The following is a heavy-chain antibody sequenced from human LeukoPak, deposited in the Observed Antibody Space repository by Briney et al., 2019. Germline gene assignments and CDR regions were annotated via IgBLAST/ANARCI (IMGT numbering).Heavy chain of an antibody. CDR1: GGSISSSSYY. Sequence: SETLSLTCTVSGGSISSSSYYWGWIRQPPGKGLEWIGSIYYSGSTYYNPSLKSRVTISVDTSKNQFSLKLSSVTAADTAVYYCARGDIVATDFDYWGQGTLVTVSS. J-gene: IGHJ4*02. D-gene: IGHD5-12*01. CDR2: IYYSGST. CDR3: ARGDIVATDFDY. V-gene: IGHV4-39*07.